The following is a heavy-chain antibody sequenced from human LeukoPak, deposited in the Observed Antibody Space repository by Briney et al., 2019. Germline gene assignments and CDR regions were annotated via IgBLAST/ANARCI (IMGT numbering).Heavy chain of an antibody. CDR1: GGSISSSNW. V-gene: IGHV4-4*02. CDR3: ASQEDYYDSSGYYYSV. Sequence: SETLSLTCAVSGGSISSSNWWSWVRQPPGKGLEWIGEIYHSGSTNYNPSLKSRVTISVDKSKNQFSLKLSSVTAADTAVYYCASQEDYYDSSGYYYSVWGQGTMVTVSS. D-gene: IGHD3-22*01. J-gene: IGHJ3*01. CDR2: IYHSGST.